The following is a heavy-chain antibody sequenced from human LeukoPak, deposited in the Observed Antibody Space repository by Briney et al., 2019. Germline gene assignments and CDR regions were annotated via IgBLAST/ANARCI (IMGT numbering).Heavy chain of an antibody. Sequence: GESLKISCKGSGYRFTSYWIGWVRQMPGKGLEWMGIIYPGDSDTRYSPSFQGQVTISADKSISTAYLQWSSLKASDTAMYYCARHDVDGRRGEVTPDYWGQGTLVTVSS. CDR2: IYPGDSDT. V-gene: IGHV5-51*01. CDR1: GYRFTSYW. CDR3: ARHDVDGRRGEVTPDY. J-gene: IGHJ4*02. D-gene: IGHD3-10*01.